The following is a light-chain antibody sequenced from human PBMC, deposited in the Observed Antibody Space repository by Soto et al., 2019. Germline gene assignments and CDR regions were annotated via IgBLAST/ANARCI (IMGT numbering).Light chain of an antibody. CDR1: QSISSY. V-gene: IGKV1-39*01. Sequence: DIQMTQSPSSLSASVGDRVTITCRASQSISSYLNWYQQKPGKAPKLLIYAASSLQSGVPSRFSGSGSGKVFPPPISGLQLKDFPNYYCHRSYRTPRALGQGTKVDVK. CDR3: HRSYRTPRA. J-gene: IGKJ1*01. CDR2: AAS.